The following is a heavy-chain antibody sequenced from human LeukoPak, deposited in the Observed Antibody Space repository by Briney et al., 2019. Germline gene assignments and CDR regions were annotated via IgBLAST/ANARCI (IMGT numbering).Heavy chain of an antibody. D-gene: IGHD3-22*01. V-gene: IGHV4-39*07. J-gene: IGHJ3*02. Sequence: SETLSLTCTVSGGSISSSSYYWGWIRQPPGKGLEWIGSIYYSGSTYYNPSLKSRVTISVDTSKNQFSLKLSSVTAADTAVYYCARTDDSSGLDAFDIWGQGTMVTVSS. CDR3: ARTDDSSGLDAFDI. CDR1: GGSISSSSYY. CDR2: IYYSGST.